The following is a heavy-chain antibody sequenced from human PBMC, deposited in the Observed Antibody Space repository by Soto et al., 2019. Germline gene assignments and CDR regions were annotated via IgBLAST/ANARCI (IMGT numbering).Heavy chain of an antibody. Sequence: QVHLEQSGAEVTKPGSSVKVSCKAAGGTFSTYTLIWVRQAPGQGLEWMGRIIPMLTVTNSAQKFQGRVTLTADKPTSTAFMELPSLTSDDTAVYYCSVGSWSAETFDVWGQGTMVTVSS. CDR2: IIPMLTVT. J-gene: IGHJ3*01. CDR3: SVGSWSAETFDV. CDR1: GGTFSTYT. V-gene: IGHV1-69*02. D-gene: IGHD2-2*01.